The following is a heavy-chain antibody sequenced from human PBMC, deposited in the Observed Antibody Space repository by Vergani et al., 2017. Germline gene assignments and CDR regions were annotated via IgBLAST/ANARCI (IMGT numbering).Heavy chain of an antibody. CDR2: INPIDSKI. Sequence: EVMLVQSGAEVKKPGESLKISCKYSESSFISNEIAWVRQMSGKGLQWMGYINPIDSKIAYSPSFQGQAIMSLDKSITTAYLQWRSLKASDTAIYYCTRHVPCGDGACLHFDHWGQGTLVTVSS. J-gene: IGHJ4*02. CDR3: TRHVPCGDGACLHFDH. V-gene: IGHV5-51*01. D-gene: IGHD2-21*01. CDR1: ESSFISNE.